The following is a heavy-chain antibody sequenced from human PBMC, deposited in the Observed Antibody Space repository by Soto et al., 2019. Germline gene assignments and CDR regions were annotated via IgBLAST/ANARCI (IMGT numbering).Heavy chain of an antibody. Sequence: SETLSLTCAVYGGSFSGYYWSWIRQPPGKGLEWIGEINHSGSTNYNPSLKSRVTISVDTSKNQFSLKLSSVTAADTAVYYCARGMGLAAPYYYGMDVWGQGTTVTVSS. CDR3: ARGMGLAAPYYYGMDV. D-gene: IGHD6-6*01. CDR2: INHSGST. CDR1: GGSFSGYY. V-gene: IGHV4-34*01. J-gene: IGHJ6*02.